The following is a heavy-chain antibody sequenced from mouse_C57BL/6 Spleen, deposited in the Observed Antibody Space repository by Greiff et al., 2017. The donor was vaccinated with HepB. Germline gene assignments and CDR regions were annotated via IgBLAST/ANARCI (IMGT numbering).Heavy chain of an antibody. CDR3: TTRLRRGGYYAMDY. CDR1: GFNIKDDY. Sequence: EVQLQQSGAELVRPGASVKLSCKASGFNIKDDYMHWVKQRPEQGLEWIGWIDPENGDTEYASKFQGKATITADTSSNTSYLQLSSLTSEDTAVFYCTTRLRRGGYYAMDYWGQGTSVTVSS. D-gene: IGHD2-4*01. CDR2: IDPENGDT. V-gene: IGHV14-4*01. J-gene: IGHJ4*01.